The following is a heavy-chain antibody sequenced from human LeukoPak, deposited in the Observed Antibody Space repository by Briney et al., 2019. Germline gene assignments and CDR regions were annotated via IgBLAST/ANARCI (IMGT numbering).Heavy chain of an antibody. J-gene: IGHJ5*02. CDR2: ISAYNGNT. D-gene: IGHD2-2*01. Sequence: ASVKVSCKASGYTFTSYGISWVRQAPGQGLEWMGWISAYNGNTNYAQKLQGRVTITTDTSTSTAYMELRSLRSDDTAVYYCAREQRVPAALNWFDPWGQGTLVTVSS. CDR1: GYTFTSYG. CDR3: AREQRVPAALNWFDP. V-gene: IGHV1-18*01.